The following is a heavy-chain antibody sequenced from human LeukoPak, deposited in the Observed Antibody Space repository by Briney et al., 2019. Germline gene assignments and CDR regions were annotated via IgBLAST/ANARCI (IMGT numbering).Heavy chain of an antibody. D-gene: IGHD6-19*01. CDR3: ARQKQWLSYYFDY. Sequence: PGGSLRLSCAASGFTFSSYWMSWVRQAPGKGLEWVANIKQDGSEKYYVDSVKGRFTISRDNAKNSMYLQMNSLRAEDTAVYYCARQKQWLSYYFDYWGQGNLVTVSS. J-gene: IGHJ4*02. CDR1: GFTFSSYW. V-gene: IGHV3-7*01. CDR2: IKQDGSEK.